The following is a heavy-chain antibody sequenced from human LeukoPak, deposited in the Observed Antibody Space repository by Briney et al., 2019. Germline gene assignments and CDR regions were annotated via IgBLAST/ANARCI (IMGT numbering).Heavy chain of an antibody. Sequence: SETLSLTCTVSGGSISSSSYYWGWIRQPPGKGLEWIGSIYYSGSTYYNPSLKSRVTISVDTSKNQFSLKLSSVTAADTAVYYCARDPSSGYLYYFDYWGQGTLVTVSS. CDR2: IYYSGST. CDR1: GGSISSSSYY. D-gene: IGHD3-22*01. V-gene: IGHV4-39*07. CDR3: ARDPSSGYLYYFDY. J-gene: IGHJ4*02.